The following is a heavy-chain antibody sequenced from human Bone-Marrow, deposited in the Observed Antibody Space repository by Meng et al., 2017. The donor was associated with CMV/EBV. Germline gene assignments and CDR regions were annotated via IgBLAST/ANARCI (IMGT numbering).Heavy chain of an antibody. CDR3: ARCNSNYYYYGMDV. CDR1: GGSISSSNW. J-gene: IGHJ6*01. Sequence: LSLTCAVSGGSISSSNWWSWVRQPPGKGLEWIGEIYHSGSTNYNPSLKSRVTISVDKSKNQFSLKLSSVTAADTAVYYCARCNSNYYYYGMDVWGQGTTVTVSS. CDR2: IYHSGST. D-gene: IGHD4-23*01. V-gene: IGHV4-4*02.